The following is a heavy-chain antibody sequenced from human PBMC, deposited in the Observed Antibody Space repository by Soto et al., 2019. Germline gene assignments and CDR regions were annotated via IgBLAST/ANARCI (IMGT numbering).Heavy chain of an antibody. Sequence: VGSLRLSCAASWFTASSSQMSWVRQAPGKGREWVSIIYSDDTGGTTYYADSVKGRFTISRDNSKNTLYLQMTSLRAEDTAVYYCTRDRNYFDYWGQGTLVTVSS. V-gene: IGHV3-53*01. CDR3: TRDRNYFDY. CDR1: WFTASSSQ. J-gene: IGHJ4*02. CDR2: IYSDDTGGTT.